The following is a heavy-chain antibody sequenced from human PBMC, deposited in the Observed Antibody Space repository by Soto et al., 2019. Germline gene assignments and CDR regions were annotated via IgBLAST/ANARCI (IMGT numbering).Heavy chain of an antibody. CDR3: ARVRREYDNSGPVDY. D-gene: IGHD3-22*01. Sequence: QLQLQESGSGLVKPSQTLSLTYAVSGGSISSGDFSWNWIRQPPGKGLEYIGYIYYGGRTYYNPSLQNRVTMSVYRSRIQFSLKLNSVTAADTAVYYCARVRREYDNSGPVDYWGQGTLVTVSS. CDR2: IYYGGRT. J-gene: IGHJ4*02. V-gene: IGHV4-30-2*01. CDR1: GGSISSGDFS.